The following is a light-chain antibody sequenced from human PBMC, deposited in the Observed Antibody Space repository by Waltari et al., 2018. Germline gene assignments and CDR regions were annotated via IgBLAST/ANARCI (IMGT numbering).Light chain of an antibody. CDR3: ASWDDSPTGRWV. CDR1: QSPVGDTV. V-gene: IGLV1-44*01. Sequence: VLPPPPSPSGAPGPPVPLSCSGPQSPVGDTVVNWYQQFPGAVPRLRIERNDQLPSGVPDRFSGSKSGTSASLAISGLRSEDEADYFCASWDDSPTGRWVFGGGTKVTVL. J-gene: IGLJ3*02. CDR2: RND.